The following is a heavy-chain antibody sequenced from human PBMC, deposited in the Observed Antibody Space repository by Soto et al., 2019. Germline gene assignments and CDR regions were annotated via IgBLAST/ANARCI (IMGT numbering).Heavy chain of an antibody. CDR3: AKPPLGAAASAHYFDY. Sequence: GGSLRLSCAASGFTFSSYAMSWVRQAPGKGLEWVSAISGSGGSTYYADSVKGRFTISRDNSKNTLYLQMNSLRAEDTAVYYCAKPPLGAAASAHYFDYWGQGTLVTVSS. J-gene: IGHJ4*02. CDR2: ISGSGGST. D-gene: IGHD6-13*01. V-gene: IGHV3-23*01. CDR1: GFTFSSYA.